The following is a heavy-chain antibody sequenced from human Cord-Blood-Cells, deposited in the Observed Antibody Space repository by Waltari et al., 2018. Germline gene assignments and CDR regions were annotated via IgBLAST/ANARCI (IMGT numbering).Heavy chain of an antibody. J-gene: IGHJ3*02. CDR2: IYDSGST. CDR3: AREAATGGDAFDI. Sequence: QVQLQESGPGLVKPSESLCLTCTVSGGSVSSGSYYWSWIRQPPGKGLEWVGYIYDSGSTNYNPTPQSRVTISVDTAKNQFSRRLSSVTAADTAVYYCAREAATGGDAFDIWGQGTMVTVSA. D-gene: IGHD7-27*01. V-gene: IGHV4-61*01. CDR1: GGSVSSGSYY.